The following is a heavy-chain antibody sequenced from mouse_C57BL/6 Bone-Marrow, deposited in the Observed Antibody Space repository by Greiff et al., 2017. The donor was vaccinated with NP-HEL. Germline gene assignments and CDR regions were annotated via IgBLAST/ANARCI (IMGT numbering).Heavy chain of an antibody. CDR2: IYPRSGNT. J-gene: IGHJ3*01. CDR3: ARSRGIYYGNYGFAY. D-gene: IGHD2-1*01. Sequence: VKLVESGAELARPGASVKLSCKASGYTFTSYGISWVKQRTGQGLEWIGEIYPRSGNTYYNEKFKGKATLTADKSSSTAYMELRSLTSEDSAVYFCARSRGIYYGNYGFAYWGQGTLVTVSA. CDR1: GYTFTSYG. V-gene: IGHV1-81*01.